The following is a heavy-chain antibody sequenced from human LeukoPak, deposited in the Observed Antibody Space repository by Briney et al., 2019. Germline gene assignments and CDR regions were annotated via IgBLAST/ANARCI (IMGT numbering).Heavy chain of an antibody. J-gene: IGHJ4*02. CDR2: IRSNGGST. Sequence: GGSLRLSCAASGFTFSSYAMHWVRQAPGKGLEYVSGIRSNGGSTYYANSVKGRFTISRDNSKNTLYLQMGSLRAEDMAVYYCARGRYNWNFDYWGQGSLVTVSS. V-gene: IGHV3-64*01. CDR3: ARGRYNWNFDY. CDR1: GFTFSSYA. D-gene: IGHD1-1*01.